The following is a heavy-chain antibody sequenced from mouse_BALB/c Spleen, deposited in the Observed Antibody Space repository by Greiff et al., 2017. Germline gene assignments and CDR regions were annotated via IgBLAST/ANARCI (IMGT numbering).Heavy chain of an antibody. J-gene: IGHJ4*01. D-gene: IGHD2-3*01. V-gene: IGHV6-6*02. CDR1: GFTFSNYW. CDR3: TRGYYNHFYAMDY. Sequence: EVQLVESGGGLVQPGGSMKLSCVASGFTFSNYWMNWVRQSPEKGLEWVAEIRLKSNNYATHYAESVKGRFTISRDDSKSSVYLQMNNLRAEDTGIYYCTRGYYNHFYAMDYWGQGTSVTVSS. CDR2: IRLKSNNYAT.